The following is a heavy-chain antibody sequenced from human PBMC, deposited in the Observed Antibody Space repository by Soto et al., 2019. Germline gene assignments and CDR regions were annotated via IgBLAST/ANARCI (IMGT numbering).Heavy chain of an antibody. CDR2: ISGSGSST. D-gene: IGHD3-22*01. Sequence: GGSLRLSCAASGFTFSSYAMSWVRQAPGKGLEWVSAISGSGSSTYYADSVKGRFTISRDNSKNTLYLRMNSLRAEDTAVYYFAKFTGECGGDSSGYCYFDYWGQGTLVTVSS. J-gene: IGHJ4*02. V-gene: IGHV3-23*01. CDR3: AKFTGECGGDSSGYCYFDY. CDR1: GFTFSSYA.